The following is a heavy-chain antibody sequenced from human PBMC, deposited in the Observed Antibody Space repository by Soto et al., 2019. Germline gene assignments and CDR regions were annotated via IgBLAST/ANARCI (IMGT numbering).Heavy chain of an antibody. V-gene: IGHV3-30*18. D-gene: IGHD3-16*02. CDR1: GFTFSSYA. CDR2: ISYDGSDK. CDR3: AKALGELSPESYDY. Sequence: QVQLVESGGGVVQPGRSLRLSCAASGFTFSSYAMHWVRQALGKGLEWVAVISYDGSDKYYADSVKGRFTISRDNSKNTLNLQMNSLRADDTAVYYCAKALGELSPESYDYWGQGTLITVSS. J-gene: IGHJ4*02.